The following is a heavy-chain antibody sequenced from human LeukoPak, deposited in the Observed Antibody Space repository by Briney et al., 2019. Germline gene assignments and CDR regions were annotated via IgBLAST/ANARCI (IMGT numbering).Heavy chain of an antibody. D-gene: IGHD3-3*01. CDR2: MNPNSGNT. CDR3: ARLGVVINHDAFDI. J-gene: IGHJ3*02. CDR1: GYTFTSYD. Sequence: ASVKVSCKASGYTFTSYDINWVRQATGQGLEWMGWMNPNSGNTGYAQKFQGRVTITRNTSISTAYMELSSLRSEDTAVYYCARLGVVINHDAFDIWGQGTMVTVSS. V-gene: IGHV1-8*03.